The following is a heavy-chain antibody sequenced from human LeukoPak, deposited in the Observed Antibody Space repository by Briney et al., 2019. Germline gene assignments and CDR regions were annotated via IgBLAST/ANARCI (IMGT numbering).Heavy chain of an antibody. Sequence: AASVKVSCKASGYTFTSYGISWVRQAPGQGLEWMGWISAYNGNTNYAQKLQGRVTMTTDTSTSTAYMELRSLRSDDTAVYYCTRGGYTRGAPDAFDIWGQGTTVTVSS. CDR3: TRGGYTRGAPDAFDI. D-gene: IGHD3-16*02. CDR2: ISAYNGNT. J-gene: IGHJ3*02. CDR1: GYTFTSYG. V-gene: IGHV1-18*01.